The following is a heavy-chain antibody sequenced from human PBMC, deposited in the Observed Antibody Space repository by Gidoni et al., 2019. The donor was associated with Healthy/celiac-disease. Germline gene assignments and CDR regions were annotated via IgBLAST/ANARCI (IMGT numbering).Heavy chain of an antibody. V-gene: IGHV5-51*01. Sequence: EVQLVQSGAEVKKPGESLKISCKGSGYSFTSYWIGWVRQMPGKGLEWMGIIYPGDSDTRYSPSFQGQVTISADKSISTAYLQWSSLKASDTAMYYCARQAYCGGDCYSAFDIWGQGTMVTVSS. D-gene: IGHD2-21*02. CDR3: ARQAYCGGDCYSAFDI. CDR2: IYPGDSDT. CDR1: GYSFTSYW. J-gene: IGHJ3*02.